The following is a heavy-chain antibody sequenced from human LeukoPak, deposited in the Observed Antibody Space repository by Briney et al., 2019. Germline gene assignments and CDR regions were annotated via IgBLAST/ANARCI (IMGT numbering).Heavy chain of an antibody. D-gene: IGHD3-3*01. V-gene: IGHV4-39*01. J-gene: IGHJ4*02. CDR1: GGSISSSSYY. CDR2: IYYSGST. Sequence: SETLSLTCTVSGGSISSSSYYWGWFRQPPGKGLEWIGSIYYSGSTYYNPSVKSRVTISVDTSKNQFSLKLSSVTAAVTAVYYCARGDFWSGYCPYYWGQGTLVTVSS. CDR3: ARGDFWSGYCPYY.